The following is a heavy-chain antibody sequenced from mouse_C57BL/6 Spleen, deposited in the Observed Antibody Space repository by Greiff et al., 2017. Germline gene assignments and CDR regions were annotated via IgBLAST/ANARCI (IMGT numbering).Heavy chain of an antibody. D-gene: IGHD1-1*01. CDR2: IDPSDSET. V-gene: IGHV1-52*01. J-gene: IGHJ4*01. CDR1: GYTFTSYW. CDR3: ARGEVTTVVADYALDH. Sequence: QVQLQQPGAELVRPGSSVKLSCKASGYTFTSYWMHWVKQRPIQGLEWIGNIDPSDSETHYNQKFKDKATLTVDKSSSTAYMQLSSLTSEDSAVYYFARGEVTTVVADYALDHCGQGTSVTVSS.